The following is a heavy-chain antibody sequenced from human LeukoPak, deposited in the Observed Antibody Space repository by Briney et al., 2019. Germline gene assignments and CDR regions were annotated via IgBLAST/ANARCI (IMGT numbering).Heavy chain of an antibody. J-gene: IGHJ6*03. D-gene: IGHD3-3*01. CDR2: ISSSSSTI. V-gene: IGHV3-48*01. CDR3: AREGVDYDFWSGYYRYYMDV. CDR1: GFTFSSYS. Sequence: GGSLRLSCAASGFTFSSYSVNWVRQAPGKGLEWVSYISSSSSTIYYADSVKGRFTISRDNAKNSLYLQMNSLRAEDTAVYYCAREGVDYDFWSGYYRYYMDVWGKGTTVTVS.